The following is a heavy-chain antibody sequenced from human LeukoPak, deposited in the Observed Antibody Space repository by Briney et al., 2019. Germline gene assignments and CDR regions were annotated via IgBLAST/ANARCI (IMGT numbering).Heavy chain of an antibody. Sequence: PGGSLRLSCAASGFTFSSYAMSWVRQAPGKGLEWVSAISGSGGSTYYADSVKGRFTISRDNSKNTLYLQMNSLGAEDTAVYYCANVGDYVFYYYYGMDVWGQGTTVTVSS. D-gene: IGHD4-17*01. J-gene: IGHJ6*02. CDR3: ANVGDYVFYYYYGMDV. CDR2: ISGSGGST. CDR1: GFTFSSYA. V-gene: IGHV3-23*01.